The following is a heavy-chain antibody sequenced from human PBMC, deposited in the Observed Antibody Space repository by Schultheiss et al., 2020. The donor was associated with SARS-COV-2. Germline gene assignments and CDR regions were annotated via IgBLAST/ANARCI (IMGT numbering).Heavy chain of an antibody. CDR1: GFTFSSYA. Sequence: GGSLRLSCAASGFTFSSYAMHWVRQAPGKGLEWVSGISWNSGSIGYADSVKGRFTISRDNAKNSLYLQMNSLRAEDTALYYCAKALYGDYPDAFDIWGQGTMVTVAS. CDR3: AKALYGDYPDAFDI. CDR2: ISWNSGSI. J-gene: IGHJ3*02. D-gene: IGHD4-17*01. V-gene: IGHV3-9*01.